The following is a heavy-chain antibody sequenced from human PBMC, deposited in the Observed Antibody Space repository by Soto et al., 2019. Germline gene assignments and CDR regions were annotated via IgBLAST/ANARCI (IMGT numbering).Heavy chain of an antibody. V-gene: IGHV1-18*01. J-gene: IGHJ6*02. D-gene: IGHD2-15*01. CDR1: GYTLTPYG. CDR2: ISAYNGNT. Sequence: LSAAYRASGYTLTPYGISWSRQAPGQGLAWMGWISAYNGNTNYAQKLQGRVTMTTDTSTSTAYMELRSLRSDDTAVDYCALFASAWSGMDAWAQESTLTLAS. CDR3: ALFASAWSGMDA.